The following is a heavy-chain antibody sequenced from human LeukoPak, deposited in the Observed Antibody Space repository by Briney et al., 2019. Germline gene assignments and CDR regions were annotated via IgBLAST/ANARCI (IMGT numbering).Heavy chain of an antibody. CDR2: MFYSGHA. CDR1: GYSISNGFY. D-gene: IGHD3-22*01. CDR3: ARDPSGYYPFDC. V-gene: IGHV4-38-2*02. Sequence: SETLSLTCTVSGYSISNGFYWGWIRQPPGKGLEWIGSMFYSGHAYYNPSLRSRVTISVDSSKNQFSLKLSSVTAADTAVYFCARDPSGYYPFDCWGQGTLVTVSS. J-gene: IGHJ4*02.